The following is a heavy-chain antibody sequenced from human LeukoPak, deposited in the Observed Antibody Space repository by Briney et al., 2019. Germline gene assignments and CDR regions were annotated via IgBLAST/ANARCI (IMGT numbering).Heavy chain of an antibody. V-gene: IGHV5-51*01. Sequence: GESLKISCRGSGYAFTSYWIGWVRQMPGKGLEWMGIIYPADSDTRYSPSFQGQVTISADKSISTAYLQWSSLKASDTAMFYCARYRGLGRDDAFDIWGQGTMVTVSS. D-gene: IGHD3/OR15-3a*01. CDR3: ARYRGLGRDDAFDI. CDR1: GYAFTSYW. J-gene: IGHJ3*02. CDR2: IYPADSDT.